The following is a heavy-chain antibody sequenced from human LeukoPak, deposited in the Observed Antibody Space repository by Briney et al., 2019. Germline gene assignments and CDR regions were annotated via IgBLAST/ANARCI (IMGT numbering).Heavy chain of an antibody. Sequence: KPSETLSLTCTVSGGSISSSSYYWGWIRQPPGKGLEWIGSIYYSGSTYYNPSLKSRVTISVDTSKNQFSLKLSSVTAADTAVYYCARSIENYDILTGYSGDYYFDYWGQGTLVTVSS. D-gene: IGHD3-9*01. J-gene: IGHJ4*02. V-gene: IGHV4-39*01. CDR1: GGSISSSSYY. CDR3: ARSIENYDILTGYSGDYYFDY. CDR2: IYYSGST.